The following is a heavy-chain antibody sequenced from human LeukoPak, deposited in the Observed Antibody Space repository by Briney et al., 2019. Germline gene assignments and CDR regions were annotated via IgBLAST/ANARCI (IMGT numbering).Heavy chain of an antibody. V-gene: IGHV1-18*01. Sequence: ASVKVSCKASGYTFTSYGISWVRQAPGQGLEWMGWISAYNGNTNYAQKLQGRVTMTTDTSTSTAYMELRSLRSDDTAVYYCARDHSGSYYGYYFDYWGQGTLVTVSS. D-gene: IGHD1-26*01. CDR3: ARDHSGSYYGYYFDY. CDR2: ISAYNGNT. J-gene: IGHJ4*02. CDR1: GYTFTSYG.